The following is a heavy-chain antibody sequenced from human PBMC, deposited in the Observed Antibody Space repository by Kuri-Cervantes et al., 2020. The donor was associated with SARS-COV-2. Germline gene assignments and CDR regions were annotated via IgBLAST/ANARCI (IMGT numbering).Heavy chain of an antibody. D-gene: IGHD3-10*01. CDR1: GFTFGDYY. V-gene: IGHV3-11*06. Sequence: GGSLRLSCTASGFTFGDYYMSRIRQAPGKGLEWVSYISSSSSYTNYADSVKGRFTISRDNARNSLYLEMNSLGVEDTALYYCVRVLVRGLMSRRYFDFWGQGTLVTVSS. CDR2: ISSSSSYT. J-gene: IGHJ4*02. CDR3: VRVLVRGLMSRRYFDF.